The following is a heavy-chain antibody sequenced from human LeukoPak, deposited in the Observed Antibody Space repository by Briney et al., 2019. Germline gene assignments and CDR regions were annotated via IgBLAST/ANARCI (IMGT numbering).Heavy chain of an antibody. Sequence: PGGSLRLSCAASGFSFGSYAMSWVRQAAGKGLEWVSEICGSVSGSGDCTHYADSVKGRFTISRDNSKNTVYLQMNSLRDDDTALYYCTGTYWFDPWGQGTLVTVSS. CDR2: ICGSVSGSGDCT. CDR3: TGTYWFDP. CDR1: GFSFGSYA. J-gene: IGHJ5*02. D-gene: IGHD1-1*01. V-gene: IGHV3-23*01.